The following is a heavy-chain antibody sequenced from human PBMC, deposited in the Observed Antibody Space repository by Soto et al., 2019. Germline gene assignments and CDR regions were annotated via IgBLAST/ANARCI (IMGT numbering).Heavy chain of an antibody. CDR1: GGTFSSYA. CDR3: AKYCSGGSCYDADAFDI. D-gene: IGHD2-15*01. CDR2: IIPIFGTA. V-gene: IGHV1-69*13. Sequence: SVKVSCKASGGTFSSYAISWVRQAPGQGLEWMGGIIPIFGTANYAQKFQGRVTITADESTSTAYMELSSLRAEDTAVYYCAKYCSGGSCYDADAFDIWGQGTMVTVSS. J-gene: IGHJ3*02.